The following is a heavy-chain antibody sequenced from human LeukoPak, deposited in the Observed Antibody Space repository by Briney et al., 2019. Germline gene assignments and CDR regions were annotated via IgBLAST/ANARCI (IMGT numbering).Heavy chain of an antibody. Sequence: SETLSLTCAVYGGSFSGYYWSWIRQPPGKGLEWIGYIYTSGSTNYNPSLKSRVTISVDTSKNQFSLKLSSVTAADTAVYYCARHPNGRSPIDYWGQGTLVTVSS. CDR1: GGSFSGYY. D-gene: IGHD2-8*01. J-gene: IGHJ4*02. CDR2: IYTSGST. V-gene: IGHV4-4*09. CDR3: ARHPNGRSPIDY.